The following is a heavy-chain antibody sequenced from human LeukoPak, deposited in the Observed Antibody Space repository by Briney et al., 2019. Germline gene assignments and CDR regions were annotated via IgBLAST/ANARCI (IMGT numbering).Heavy chain of an antibody. CDR3: ARDHYLMDV. Sequence: GASVKVSCRASRYTFTSYYIHWVRQAPGQGLEWMGIINPSGGSTRYAQKFQDRVTMTRDTSTNTVSMELSSLRSEDTAVYYCARDHYLMDVWGEGTTVTVSS. D-gene: IGHD3-10*01. CDR1: RYTFTSYY. V-gene: IGHV1-46*01. CDR2: INPSGGST. J-gene: IGHJ6*03.